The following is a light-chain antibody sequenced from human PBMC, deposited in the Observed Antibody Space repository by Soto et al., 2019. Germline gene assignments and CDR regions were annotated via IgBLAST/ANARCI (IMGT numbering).Light chain of an antibody. CDR1: KIGSKI. CDR2: DAS. V-gene: IGLV3-21*02. Sequence: SYELTQPPSVSVAPGQTARIICGGDKIGSKIVHWYRQRPGQAPVAVVFDASDRPSGIPDRISASRSGDTATLTISRVDAGDEADYYCQVWASTAEFFVFGSGTKVTVL. CDR3: QVWASTAEFFV. J-gene: IGLJ1*01.